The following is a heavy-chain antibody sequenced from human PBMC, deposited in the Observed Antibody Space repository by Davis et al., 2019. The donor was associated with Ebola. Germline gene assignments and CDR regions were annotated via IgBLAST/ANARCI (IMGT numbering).Heavy chain of an antibody. CDR2: IKQDGSEK. V-gene: IGHV3-7*01. Sequence: GESLKISCAASGFTFSSYWMSWVRQAPGKGLEWVANIKQDGSEKYYVDSVKGRFTISRDNAKNSLYLQMNSLRAEDTAVYYCARDDIVVVPAAPQGYYYYGMDVWGQGTTVTVSS. CDR1: GFTFSSYW. CDR3: ARDDIVVVPAAPQGYYYYGMDV. J-gene: IGHJ6*02. D-gene: IGHD2-2*01.